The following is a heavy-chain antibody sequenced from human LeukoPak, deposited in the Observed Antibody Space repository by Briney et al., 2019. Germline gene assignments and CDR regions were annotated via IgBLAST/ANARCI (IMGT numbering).Heavy chain of an antibody. J-gene: IGHJ4*02. Sequence: GESLKISCKSSGYLYTSYWIGWVRQMPGKGLEWMGIIYPGDSDTRYSRSFQGQVTISADKSISTAYLQWSSLKASDTAIYYCARRPQDYDTSGYSLDYWGQGTLVTVSS. CDR3: ARRPQDYDTSGYSLDY. CDR1: GYLYTSYW. V-gene: IGHV5-51*01. D-gene: IGHD3-22*01. CDR2: IYPGDSDT.